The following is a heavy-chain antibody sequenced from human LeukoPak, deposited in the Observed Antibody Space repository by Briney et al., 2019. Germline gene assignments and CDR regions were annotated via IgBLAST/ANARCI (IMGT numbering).Heavy chain of an antibody. D-gene: IGHD2-2*01. Sequence: SETPSLTCTVSGVSISTDNWTWIRQPAGKGLEWIGRIYNSVNTNCNPSLESRVTMSIDTSRNQFSLRLTSVTAADTAVYFCARDVDCGYTSCYFPLDVWGQGTTVTVSS. CDR2: IYNSVNT. V-gene: IGHV4-4*07. J-gene: IGHJ6*02. CDR3: ARDVDCGYTSCYFPLDV. CDR1: GVSISTDN.